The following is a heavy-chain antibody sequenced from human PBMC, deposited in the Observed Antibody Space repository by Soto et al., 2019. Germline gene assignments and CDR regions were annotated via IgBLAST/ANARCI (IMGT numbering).Heavy chain of an antibody. J-gene: IGHJ5*02. D-gene: IGHD3-10*01. CDR3: ARDTYNLGSDWFDP. CDR1: GGAVSGGSYY. CDR2: ISYSGST. Sequence: ASETLSLTCTVSGGAVSGGSYYWSWIRQPPGKGLEWIGYISYSGSTNYNPSLESRVTISVDTSKSQFSLKLNSVTAADTAVYYCARDTYNLGSDWFDPWGQGILVTVSS. V-gene: IGHV4-61*01.